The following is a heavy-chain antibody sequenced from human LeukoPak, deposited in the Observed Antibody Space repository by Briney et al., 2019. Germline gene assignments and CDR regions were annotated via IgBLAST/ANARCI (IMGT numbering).Heavy chain of an antibody. CDR1: GFIFNNYA. CDR3: AKDNRRHYTSGPNPDSLH. V-gene: IGHV3-9*01. CDR2: ISWNSGSI. D-gene: IGHD6-19*01. J-gene: IGHJ4*02. Sequence: GGSLRLSCASSGFIFNNYAMHWVRQPPGKGLEWVSGISWNSGSIDYADSVKGRFTISRDNAKNSLYLQMNSLRVEDTAFYYCAKDNRRHYTSGPNPDSLHWGQGALVTVSS.